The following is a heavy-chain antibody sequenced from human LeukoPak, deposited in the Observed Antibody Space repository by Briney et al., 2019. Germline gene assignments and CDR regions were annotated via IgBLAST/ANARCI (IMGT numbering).Heavy chain of an antibody. V-gene: IGHV4-59*01. CDR2: IYYSGST. CDR3: ARDRSSSWYGGPDYGMDV. CDR1: GGSISSYY. J-gene: IGHJ6*02. Sequence: PSETLSLTCTVSGGSISSYYWSWIRQPPGKGLEWIGYIYYSGSTNYNPSLKSRVTISVDTSKNQFSLKLSSVTAADTAVYYCARDRSSSWYGGPDYGMDVWGQGTTVTVSS. D-gene: IGHD6-13*01.